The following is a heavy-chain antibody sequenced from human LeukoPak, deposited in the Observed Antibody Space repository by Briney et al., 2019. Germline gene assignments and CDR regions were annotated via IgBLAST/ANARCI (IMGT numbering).Heavy chain of an antibody. D-gene: IGHD3-22*01. V-gene: IGHV1-8*01. CDR3: ARGPAYYYDSSGYYPQPVGY. CDR2: MNPNSGNT. Sequence: ASVKVSCKASGYTFTSYDINWVRQATGQGLEWMGWMNPNSGNTGYAQKFQGRVTMTRNTSISTAYMELSSLRSEDTAVYYCARGPAYYYDSSGYYPQPVGYWGQGTLVTVSS. J-gene: IGHJ4*02. CDR1: GYTFTSYD.